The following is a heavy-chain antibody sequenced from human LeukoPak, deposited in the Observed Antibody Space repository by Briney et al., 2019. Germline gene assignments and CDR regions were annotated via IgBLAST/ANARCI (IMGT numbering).Heavy chain of an antibody. J-gene: IGHJ4*02. CDR3: ARGLRCSSTSCPTGPPFDY. V-gene: IGHV4-30-2*01. CDR1: GGSISSGGYS. CDR2: IYHSGSI. D-gene: IGHD2-2*01. Sequence: PSETLSLTCTVSGGSISSGGYSWSWIRQPPGKGLEWIGYIYHSGSIYYNPSLKSRVTISVDRSKNQFSLKLSSVTAADTAVYYCARGLRCSSTSCPTGPPFDYWGQGTLVTVSS.